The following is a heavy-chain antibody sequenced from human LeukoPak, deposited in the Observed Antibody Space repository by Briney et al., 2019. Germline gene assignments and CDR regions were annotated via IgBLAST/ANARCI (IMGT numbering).Heavy chain of an antibody. J-gene: IGHJ4*02. D-gene: IGHD6-13*01. Sequence: GGCLSLSCAASGFTVSNNDVSWVRRAPGKGLEWVSVIYSGGSTYYADSVKGRFAISRDHSKNTLHLQMNSLRAEDTAVYFCARDRVGSSWYYFDYWGQGTLVTVSS. CDR2: IYSGGST. V-gene: IGHV3-66*01. CDR1: GFTVSNND. CDR3: ARDRVGSSWYYFDY.